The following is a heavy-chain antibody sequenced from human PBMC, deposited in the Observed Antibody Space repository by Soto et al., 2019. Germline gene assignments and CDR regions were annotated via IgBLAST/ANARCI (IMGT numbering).Heavy chain of an antibody. D-gene: IGHD3-10*01. CDR2: ISAHNGNT. J-gene: IGHJ4*02. Sequence: QVHLVQSGAEVKKPGASVKVSCKGSGYTFTSYGITWVRQAPGQGLEWMGWISAHNGNTDYAQQLQGRVTVTRDTSTSTAYMELRSLRSDDTAVYYCARGRYGEYWGQGALVTVSS. V-gene: IGHV1-18*01. CDR1: GYTFTSYG. CDR3: ARGRYGEY.